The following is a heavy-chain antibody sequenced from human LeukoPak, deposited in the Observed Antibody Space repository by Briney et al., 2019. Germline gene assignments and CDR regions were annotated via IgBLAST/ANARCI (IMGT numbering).Heavy chain of an antibody. CDR2: INQGGSRL. J-gene: IGHJ4*02. CDR3: ARLKDDVTKLDY. D-gene: IGHD2-8*01. V-gene: IGHV3-7*01. Sequence: GGSLRLSCAVSGFTFGRYWMSWVRQAPGKGLEWVASINQGGSRLHYLDSVTGRFIISRDDAQNSLFLQMTRLRVDDTAVYYCARLKDDVTKLDYWGQGTLVSVSS. CDR1: GFTFGRYW.